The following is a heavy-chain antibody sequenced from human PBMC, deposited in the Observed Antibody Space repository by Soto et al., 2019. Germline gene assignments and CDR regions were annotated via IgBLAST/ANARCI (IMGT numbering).Heavy chain of an antibody. V-gene: IGHV3-48*02. CDR3: ARGTSHPDY. Sequence: LRLSCAASGFTFSSYSMSWVRQAPGKGLEWVSYISSSSNTIYYADSVKGRFTISRDNAMNSLYLQMNSLRDEDTAVYYCARGTSHPDYWGQGTLVTVYS. J-gene: IGHJ4*02. CDR2: ISSSSNTI. D-gene: IGHD2-2*01. CDR1: GFTFSSYS.